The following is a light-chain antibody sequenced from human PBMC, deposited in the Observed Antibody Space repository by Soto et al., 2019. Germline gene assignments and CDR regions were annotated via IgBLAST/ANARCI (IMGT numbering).Light chain of an antibody. J-gene: IGLJ2*01. Sequence: QSVLTQPPSVSAAPGQKVTISCSGSSSNIGNNYVSWYQQLPGTAPKLIIYENNKRPSGIPDRFSGSKSGTSATLGITGLQTGDEADYYCGTWDSSLSAGGVFGGGTKVTVL. CDR1: SSNIGNNY. V-gene: IGLV1-51*02. CDR3: GTWDSSLSAGGV. CDR2: ENN.